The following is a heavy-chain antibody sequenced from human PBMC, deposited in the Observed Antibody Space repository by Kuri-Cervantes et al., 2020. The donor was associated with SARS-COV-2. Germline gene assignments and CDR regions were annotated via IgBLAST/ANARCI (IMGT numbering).Heavy chain of an antibody. D-gene: IGHD5-12*01. CDR3: ARCVATIRGWFDP. J-gene: IGHJ5*02. V-gene: IGHV3-7*01. Sequence: GESLKISCAASGFTFSSYWMSWVRQAPGKGLEWVANIKQDGSEKYYVDSVKGRFTISRDNAKNSLYLQMNSLRAEDTAVYYCARCVATIRGWFDPWGQGTVVTVSS. CDR1: GFTFSSYW. CDR2: IKQDGSEK.